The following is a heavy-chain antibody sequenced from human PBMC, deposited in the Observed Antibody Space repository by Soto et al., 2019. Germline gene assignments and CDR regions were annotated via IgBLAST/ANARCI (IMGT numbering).Heavy chain of an antibody. J-gene: IGHJ6*02. V-gene: IGHV1-3*01. CDR1: GYTFTSYA. CDR2: INAGNGNT. D-gene: IGHD6-13*01. CDR3: AAAAAGTERGYYYDGMDV. Sequence: QVQLVQSGAEVKKPGASVKVSCKASGYTFTSYAMHWVRQAPGQRLEWMGWINAGNGNTKYSQKFQGRVTITRDTXAXTXXMELSRLRSEDTAVYYCAAAAAGTERGYYYDGMDVWGQGTTVTVSS.